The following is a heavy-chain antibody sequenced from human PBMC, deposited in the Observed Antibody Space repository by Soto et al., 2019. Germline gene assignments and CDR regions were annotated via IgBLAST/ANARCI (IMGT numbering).Heavy chain of an antibody. D-gene: IGHD3-10*01. CDR2: TYYRSKWFH. CDR3: ARGNALDV. V-gene: IGHV6-1*01. Sequence: QGQLQQSGPGLVKPSQTLSLTCAISGDSVSSDITSWNRIRQSPSRGLEWLGRTYYRSKWFHDYAVSVKSRITINPDTSKTQLSLELNSMTPEDTAVYYCARGNALDVWGQGTVVTVSS. J-gene: IGHJ3*01. CDR1: GDSVSSDITS.